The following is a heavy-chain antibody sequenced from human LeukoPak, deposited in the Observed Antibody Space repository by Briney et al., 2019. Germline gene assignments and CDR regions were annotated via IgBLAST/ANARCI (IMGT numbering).Heavy chain of an antibody. CDR2: IIPIFGTA. D-gene: IGHD5-12*01. CDR1: GGTFSSYA. Sequence: GASVKVSCKASGGTFSSYAISWVRQAPGQGLEWMGGIIPIFGTANYAQKFQGRVTITADESTSTAYMELSSLRSEDTAVYYCAKDEKWLRLTGITDYWGQGTLVTVSS. CDR3: AKDEKWLRLTGITDY. J-gene: IGHJ4*02. V-gene: IGHV1-69*01.